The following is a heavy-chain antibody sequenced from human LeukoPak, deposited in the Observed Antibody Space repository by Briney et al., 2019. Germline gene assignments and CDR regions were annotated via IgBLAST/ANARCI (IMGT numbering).Heavy chain of an antibody. D-gene: IGHD3-3*02. CDR3: FSDTLSRDAFDI. CDR2: INHSGST. CDR1: GGSFSGYC. V-gene: IGHV4-34*01. Sequence: PSETLSLTCAVYGGSFSGYCWSWIRQPPGKGLEWIGEINHSGSTNYNPSLKSRVTISVDTSKNQFSLKLSSVTAADTAVYYCFSDTLSRDAFDIWGQGTMVTVSS. J-gene: IGHJ3*02.